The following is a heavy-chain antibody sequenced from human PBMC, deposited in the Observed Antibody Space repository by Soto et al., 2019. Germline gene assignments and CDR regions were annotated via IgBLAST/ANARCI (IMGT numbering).Heavy chain of an antibody. CDR2: INPNSGGT. Sequence: QVQLVQSGAEVKKPGASVKVSCKASGYTFTGYYMHWVRQAPGQGLEWMGWINPNSGGTNYAQKFQGWVTMTRDTSISTAYMELSRLRSDDTAVYYCVREGYSGYEAYGMDVWGQGTTVTVSS. V-gene: IGHV1-2*04. CDR1: GYTFTGYY. J-gene: IGHJ6*02. CDR3: VREGYSGYEAYGMDV. D-gene: IGHD5-12*01.